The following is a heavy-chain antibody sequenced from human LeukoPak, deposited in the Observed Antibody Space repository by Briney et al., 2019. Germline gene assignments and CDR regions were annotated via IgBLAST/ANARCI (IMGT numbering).Heavy chain of an antibody. V-gene: IGHV3-48*03. CDR1: GFTFSSYE. Sequence: PGGSLRLSCAASGFTFSSYEMNWVRQAPGKGLEWVSYISSSGSTIYYADSVKGRFTISRDNAKNSLYLQMSSLRAEDTAVYYCARDHELYCSGGSCSRMDVWGKGTTVTISS. CDR2: ISSSGSTI. D-gene: IGHD2-15*01. J-gene: IGHJ6*03. CDR3: ARDHELYCSGGSCSRMDV.